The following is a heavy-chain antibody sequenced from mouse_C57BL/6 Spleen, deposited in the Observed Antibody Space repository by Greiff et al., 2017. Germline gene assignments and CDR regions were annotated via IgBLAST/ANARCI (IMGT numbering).Heavy chain of an antibody. D-gene: IGHD1-1*01. CDR1: GYTFTDYY. CDR2: IYPGSGNT. V-gene: IGHV1-76*01. J-gene: IGHJ4*01. CDR3: ARGYYYGSSYNAMDY. Sequence: QVQLQQSGAELVRPGASVKLSCKASGYTFTDYYINWVKQRPGQGLEWIARIYPGSGNTYYNEKFKGKATLTAEKSSSTAYMQLRSLTSEDSAVYVCARGYYYGSSYNAMDYWGQGTSVTVSS.